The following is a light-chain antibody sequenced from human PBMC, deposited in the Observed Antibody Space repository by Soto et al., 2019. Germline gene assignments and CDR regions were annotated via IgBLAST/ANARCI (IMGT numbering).Light chain of an antibody. CDR1: QSVSSY. V-gene: IGKV3-11*01. CDR2: DAS. J-gene: IGKJ5*01. CDR3: QQRSNGPPIT. Sequence: GWTQYKGTLSLSPGERAALSCRASQSVSSYLAWYQHNPGQAPQPLIYDASNRAPGIPARFSGSGSGTDFTLTISSLEPEDFAVYYCQQRSNGPPITFGQGTLLEVK.